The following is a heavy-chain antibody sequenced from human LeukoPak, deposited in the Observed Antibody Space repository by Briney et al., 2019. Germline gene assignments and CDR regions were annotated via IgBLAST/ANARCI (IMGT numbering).Heavy chain of an antibody. J-gene: IGHJ4*02. D-gene: IGHD6-13*01. V-gene: IGHV4-59*01. Sequence: PSETLSLTCTVSGGSISSYYWSWIWQPQGKGLEWIGDIYYSGSTNYNPSLKSRVTISVDTSKNQFSLKLSSVTAADTAVYYCASQRGLIAAAGYYYFDYWGQGTLVTVSS. CDR1: GGSISSYY. CDR3: ASQRGLIAAAGYYYFDY. CDR2: IYYSGST.